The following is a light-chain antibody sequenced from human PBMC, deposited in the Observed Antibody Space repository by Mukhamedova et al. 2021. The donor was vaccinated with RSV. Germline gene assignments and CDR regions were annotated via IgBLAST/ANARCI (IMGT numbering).Light chain of an antibody. Sequence: SSYLAWYQQKPGQAPRLLIYGASSRATGIPDRFSGSGSGTDFTLTISRLEPEDFVVYYCQQYGSSPLTFGGGTKVEIK. CDR1: SSY. V-gene: IGKV3-20*01. CDR3: QQYGSSPLT. J-gene: IGKJ4*01. CDR2: GAS.